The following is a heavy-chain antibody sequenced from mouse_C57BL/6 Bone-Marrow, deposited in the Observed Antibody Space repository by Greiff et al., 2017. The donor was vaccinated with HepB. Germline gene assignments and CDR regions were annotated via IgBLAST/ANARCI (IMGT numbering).Heavy chain of an antibody. V-gene: IGHV5-12*01. D-gene: IGHD1-1*02. CDR2: ISNGGGST. Sequence: EVQGVESGGGLVQPGGSLKLSCAASGFTFSDYYMYWVRQTPEKRLEWVAYISNGGGSTYYPDTVKGRFTISRDNAKNTLYLQMSRLKSEDTAMYYCARQGGYYWYFDVWGTGTTVTVSS. J-gene: IGHJ1*03. CDR1: GFTFSDYY. CDR3: ARQGGYYWYFDV.